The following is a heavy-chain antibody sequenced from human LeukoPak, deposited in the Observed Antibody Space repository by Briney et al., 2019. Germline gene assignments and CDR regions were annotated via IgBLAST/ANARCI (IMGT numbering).Heavy chain of an antibody. CDR3: ARGRIAAAGTDGFDY. Sequence: SETLSLTCTVSGGSITGSGCYWGWIRQPPGKGLEYIGSIYDSGNTYYNPSLNNRVTISVDTSKNQFSLKLSSVTAADTAVYYCARGRIAAAGTDGFDYWGQGTLVTVSS. J-gene: IGHJ4*02. CDR1: GGSITGSGCY. CDR2: IYDSGNT. V-gene: IGHV4-39*07. D-gene: IGHD6-13*01.